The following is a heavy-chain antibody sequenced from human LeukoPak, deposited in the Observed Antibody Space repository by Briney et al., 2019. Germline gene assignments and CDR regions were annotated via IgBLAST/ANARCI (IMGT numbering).Heavy chain of an antibody. Sequence: ASVKVSFTASGYTFTSYDINWVRQATGQGLEWMGWMNPISGNTGYAQKFQGRVTMTRNTSISTAYMELSSLRSEDTAVYYCASSITMVRGVLYYGMDVWGQGTTVTVSS. J-gene: IGHJ6*02. CDR3: ASSITMVRGVLYYGMDV. CDR2: MNPISGNT. V-gene: IGHV1-8*01. CDR1: GYTFTSYD. D-gene: IGHD3-10*01.